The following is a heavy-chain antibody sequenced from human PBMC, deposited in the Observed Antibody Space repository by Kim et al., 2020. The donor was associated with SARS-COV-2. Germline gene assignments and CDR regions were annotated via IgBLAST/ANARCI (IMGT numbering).Heavy chain of an antibody. Sequence: GGSLRLSCTASGFTFGDYAMSWFRQAPGKGLEWVGFIRSKAYGGTTEYAASVKGRFTISRDDSKSIAYLQMNSLKTEDTAVYYCTRDVGVDTAIWFNYWGQGTLVTVSS. CDR3: TRDVGVDTAIWFNY. J-gene: IGHJ4*02. CDR2: IRSKAYGGTT. V-gene: IGHV3-49*03. CDR1: GFTFGDYA. D-gene: IGHD5-18*01.